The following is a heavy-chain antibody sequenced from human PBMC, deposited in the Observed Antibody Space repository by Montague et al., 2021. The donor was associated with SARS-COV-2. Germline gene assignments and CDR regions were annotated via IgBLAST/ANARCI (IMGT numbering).Heavy chain of an antibody. CDR3: ATHQSGTMMDY. Sequence: SETLSLTCAVSGGSISSSTYYWVWIRQPPGKGLEWVGTIFYSGSAYYNPSLKSRVTVSVDPSKNQVSLKLISVTAADTAVYYCATHQSGTMMDYWGQGTLVTVPS. J-gene: IGHJ4*02. D-gene: IGHD3-22*01. V-gene: IGHV4-39*01. CDR1: GGSISSSTYY. CDR2: IFYSGSA.